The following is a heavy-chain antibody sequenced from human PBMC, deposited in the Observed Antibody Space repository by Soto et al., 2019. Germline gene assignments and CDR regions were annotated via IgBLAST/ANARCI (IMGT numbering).Heavy chain of an antibody. J-gene: IGHJ4*02. D-gene: IGHD6-19*01. CDR1: GYSFTGYF. CDR3: ARVERIAVAGIRF. CDR2: INPNGDVT. V-gene: IGHV1-2*02. Sequence: ASVKVSCKSSGYSFTGYFIQWVRQAPGQGLEWMGWINPNGDVTTYSQNFQGRVTMARDTSISTVYMELSRLRSDDTAVYYCARVERIAVAGIRFWGQGTLVTVSS.